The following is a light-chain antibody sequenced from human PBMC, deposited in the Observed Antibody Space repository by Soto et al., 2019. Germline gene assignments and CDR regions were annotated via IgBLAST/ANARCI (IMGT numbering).Light chain of an antibody. Sequence: DIVMTQSPDSLAVSLGERATINCKSSQSVLYSSNNKNYLAWYQQKPGQPPKLLIYWASTRESGVPDRFSGSGSGTDFTLTISSLQAEDVAGYYCQQYYSTLSFTFGQGTRLEIK. J-gene: IGKJ5*01. V-gene: IGKV4-1*01. CDR3: QQYYSTLSFT. CDR2: WAS. CDR1: QSVLYSSNNKNY.